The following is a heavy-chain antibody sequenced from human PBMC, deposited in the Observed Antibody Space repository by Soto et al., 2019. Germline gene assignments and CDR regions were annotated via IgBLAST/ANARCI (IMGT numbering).Heavy chain of an antibody. CDR3: ARGGYYDILTGDDY. Sequence: PGGSLRLSCAASGFTFSSYSMNWVRQAPGKGLEWVSYISSSSSTIYYADSVKGRFTISRDNAKNSLYLQMNSLRAEDTAVYYCARGGYYDILTGDDYWGQGTLVTVSS. CDR2: ISSSSSTI. D-gene: IGHD3-9*01. J-gene: IGHJ4*02. CDR1: GFTFSSYS. V-gene: IGHV3-48*01.